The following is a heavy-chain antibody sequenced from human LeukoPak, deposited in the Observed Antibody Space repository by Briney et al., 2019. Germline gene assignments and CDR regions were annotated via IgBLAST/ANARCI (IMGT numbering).Heavy chain of an antibody. J-gene: IGHJ4*02. CDR2: IYYSGST. CDR3: ARLVRTAMVRYYFDY. V-gene: IGHV4-39*01. D-gene: IGHD5-18*01. CDR1: GGSISSSSYY. Sequence: TSETLSLTCTVSGGSISSSSYYWGWIRQPPGKGLEWIGSIYYSGSTYYNPSLKSRVTISVDTSKNQFSLKLSSVTAADTAVYYCARLVRTAMVRYYFDYWGQGTLVTVSS.